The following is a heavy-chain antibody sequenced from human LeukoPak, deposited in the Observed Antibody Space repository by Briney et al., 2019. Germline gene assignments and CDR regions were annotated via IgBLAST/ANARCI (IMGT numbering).Heavy chain of an antibody. J-gene: IGHJ6*02. CDR3: ARDEPLGYCSGGSCSPYYYYYGMDV. CDR2: IYSGGST. Sequence: GRSLRLSCAASGFTFSSYAMHWVRQAPGKGLEWVSVIYSGGSTYYADSVKGRFTISRDNSKNTLYLQMNSLRAEETAVYYCARDEPLGYCSGGSCSPYYYYYGMDVWGQGTTVTVSS. CDR1: GFTFSSYA. D-gene: IGHD2-15*01. V-gene: IGHV3-53*01.